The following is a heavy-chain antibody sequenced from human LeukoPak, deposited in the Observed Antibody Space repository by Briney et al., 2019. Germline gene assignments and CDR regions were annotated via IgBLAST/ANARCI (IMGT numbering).Heavy chain of an antibody. J-gene: IGHJ4*02. CDR3: AKDLWFGEYTYYFDY. V-gene: IGHV3-23*01. Sequence: PGGSLRLSCAASGFTFSNYAMSWVRQAPGKGLEWVSAISGSGGSTYYADSVKGRFTISRDNSKNTLYLQMNSLRAEDTAVYYCAKDLWFGEYTYYFDYWGQGTLVTVSS. CDR1: GFTFSNYA. CDR2: ISGSGGST. D-gene: IGHD3-10*01.